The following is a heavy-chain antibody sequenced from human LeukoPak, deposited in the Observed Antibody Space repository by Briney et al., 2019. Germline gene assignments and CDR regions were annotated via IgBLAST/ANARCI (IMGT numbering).Heavy chain of an antibody. V-gene: IGHV1-18*01. J-gene: IGHJ6*02. CDR3: PRDPFVVVAATYYYYGMDV. D-gene: IGHD2-15*01. Sequence: ASVKVSCKASGYTFTSYGISWVRQAPGQGLEWMGWISAYNGDTNYAQKLQGRVTMTTDTSTSTAYMELRSLRSDDTAVYYCPRDPFVVVAATYYYYGMDVWGQGTTVTVSS. CDR2: ISAYNGDT. CDR1: GYTFTSYG.